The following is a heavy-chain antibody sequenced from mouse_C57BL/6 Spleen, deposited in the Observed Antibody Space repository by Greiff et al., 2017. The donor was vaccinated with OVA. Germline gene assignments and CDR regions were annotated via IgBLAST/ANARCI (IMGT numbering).Heavy chain of an antibody. D-gene: IGHD1-1*01. CDR2: IYPGSGST. Sequence: QVQLQQPGAELVKPGASVKMSCKASGYTFTSYWITWVKQRPGKGLEWIGDIYPGSGSTNYNEKVKSKATLTVDTSSRTAYMQLSSLTSEDSAVYYCARLGTTVVATGDYWGQGTTLTVSS. CDR3: ARLGTTVVATGDY. J-gene: IGHJ2*01. CDR1: GYTFTSYW. V-gene: IGHV1-55*01.